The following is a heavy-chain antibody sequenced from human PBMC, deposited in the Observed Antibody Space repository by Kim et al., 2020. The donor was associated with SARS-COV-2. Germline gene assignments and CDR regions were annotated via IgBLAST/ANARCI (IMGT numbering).Heavy chain of an antibody. CDR1: GFTFSSYW. V-gene: IGHV3-7*01. J-gene: IGHJ3*02. CDR3: ARDGTFYYDSSACYKDAFDI. Sequence: GGSLRLSCAASGFTFSSYWMSWVRQAPGKGLEWVASIKQDGSEKYYVASVKGRFTISRDNAKNSLYLQMNSLRAEDTAVYFCARDGTFYYDSSACYKDAFDIWGQGTMVTVSS. CDR2: IKQDGSEK. D-gene: IGHD3-22*01.